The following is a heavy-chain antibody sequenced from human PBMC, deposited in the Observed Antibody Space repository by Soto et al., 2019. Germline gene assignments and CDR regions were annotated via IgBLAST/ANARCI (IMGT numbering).Heavy chain of an antibody. V-gene: IGHV1-18*01. Sequence: ASVKVSCKASGYTFTSYGISWVRQAPGQGLEWMGWISAYNGNTNYAQKLQGRVTMTTDTSTSTAYMELRSLRSGDTAVYYCARDQRITIFGVVISPNRYYYYGMDVWGQGTTVTVSS. J-gene: IGHJ6*02. D-gene: IGHD3-3*01. CDR2: ISAYNGNT. CDR1: GYTFTSYG. CDR3: ARDQRITIFGVVISPNRYYYYGMDV.